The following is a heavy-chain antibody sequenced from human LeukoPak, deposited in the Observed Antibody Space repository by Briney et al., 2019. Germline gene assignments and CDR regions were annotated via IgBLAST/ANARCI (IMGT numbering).Heavy chain of an antibody. CDR2: ISYDGSNK. D-gene: IGHD2-21*02. CDR1: GFTFSSYA. J-gene: IGHJ4*02. Sequence: GGSLRLSCAASGFTFSSYAMHRVRQAPGKGLERVAVISYDGSNKYYADSVKCRFTISRDNSKNTLDLQMNSLRAEDTAVYYCARAKDVYCGGDCQFDYWGRGTLVTVSS. CDR3: ARAKDVYCGGDCQFDY. V-gene: IGHV3-30*04.